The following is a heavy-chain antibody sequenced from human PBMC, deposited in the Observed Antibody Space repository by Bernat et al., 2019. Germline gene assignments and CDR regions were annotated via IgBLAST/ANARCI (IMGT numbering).Heavy chain of an antibody. J-gene: IGHJ6*03. CDR1: GGSISSSSYY. Sequence: QLQLQESGPGLVKPSETLSLTCTVSGGSISSSSYYWGWIRQPPGKGLEWIGSIYYSGSTYYNPSLKSRVTISVDTSKNQFSLKLSSVTAADTAVYYCARHKWYYMDVWGKGTTATVSS. D-gene: IGHD1-26*01. V-gene: IGHV4-39*01. CDR2: IYYSGST. CDR3: ARHKWYYMDV.